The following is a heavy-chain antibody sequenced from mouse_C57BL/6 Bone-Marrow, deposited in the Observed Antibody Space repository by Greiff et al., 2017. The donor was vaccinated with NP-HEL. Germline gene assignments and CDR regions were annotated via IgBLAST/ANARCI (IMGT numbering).Heavy chain of an antibody. CDR3: ARGVYAMDY. V-gene: IGHV1-81*01. CDR1: GYTFTSYG. J-gene: IGHJ4*01. CDR2: IYPRSGNT. Sequence: QVQLKQSGAELARPGASVKLSCKASGYTFTSYGISWVKQRTGQGLEWIGEIYPRSGNTYYNQKFKGKSTLTVDKSSSTAYMQLSSLTSEDSAVYYCARGVYAMDYWGQGTSVTVSS.